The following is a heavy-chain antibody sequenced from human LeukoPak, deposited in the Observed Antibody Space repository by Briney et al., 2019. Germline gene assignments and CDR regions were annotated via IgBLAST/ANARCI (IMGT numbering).Heavy chain of an antibody. D-gene: IGHD4-17*01. CDR2: IYSGST. J-gene: IGHJ4*02. CDR1: GFTVSSND. V-gene: IGHV3-53*01. Sequence: SGGSLRLACAASGFTVSSNDMSWVRQAPGKGLECISVIYSGSTDYADSVKGRLTISRDNSKNTLYLQMNSLRAEDTAVYYCARVVDHDYGDYYLDYWGQGTLVTVSS. CDR3: ARVVDHDYGDYYLDY.